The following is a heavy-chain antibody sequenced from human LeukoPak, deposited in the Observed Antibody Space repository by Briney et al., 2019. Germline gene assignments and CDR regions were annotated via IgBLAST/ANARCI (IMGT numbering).Heavy chain of an antibody. CDR2: IYYSGST. CDR3: ARVLVVVAARGVPRWFDP. CDR1: GGSISSHY. Sequence: TSETLSLTCTVSGGSISSHYWSWIRQPPGKGLEWIGYIYYSGSTNYNPSLKSRVTISVDTSRNQFSLKLSSVTAADTAVYYCARVLVVVAARGVPRWFDPWGQGTLVTVSS. J-gene: IGHJ5*02. V-gene: IGHV4-59*11. D-gene: IGHD2-15*01.